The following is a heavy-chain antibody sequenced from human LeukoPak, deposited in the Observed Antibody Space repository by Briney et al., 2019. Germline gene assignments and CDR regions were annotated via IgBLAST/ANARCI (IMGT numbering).Heavy chain of an antibody. J-gene: IGHJ4*02. CDR1: GGSISSGDYY. CDR2: IYHSGST. CDR3: ASRRGAFDY. Sequence: SETLSLTCTVSGGSISSGDYYWSWIRQPPGKGLEWIGYIYHSGSTHFNPSLKSRVTISVDTSKNQFSLKLSSVTAADTAVYYCASRRGAFDYWGQGTLVTVSS. D-gene: IGHD3-10*01. V-gene: IGHV4-30-4*01.